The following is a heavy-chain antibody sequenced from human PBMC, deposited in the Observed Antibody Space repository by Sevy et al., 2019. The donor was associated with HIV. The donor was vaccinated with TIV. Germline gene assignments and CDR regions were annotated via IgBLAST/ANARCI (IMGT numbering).Heavy chain of an antibody. V-gene: IGHV1-69*13. Sequence: ASVKVSCKASGGTFSSYAISWVRQAPGRGLEWMGGIVPIFGTANYAQKFQGRVTITADDSTNTAYMELSSLTSDDTAVYYCARDRIRETYGTFFDFWGQGTLVTVSS. CDR2: IVPIFGTA. CDR3: ARDRIRETYGTFFDF. J-gene: IGHJ4*02. D-gene: IGHD3-10*01. CDR1: GGTFSSYA.